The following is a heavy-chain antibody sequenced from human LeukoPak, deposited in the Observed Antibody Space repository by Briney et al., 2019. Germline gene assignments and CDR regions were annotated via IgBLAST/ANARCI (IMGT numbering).Heavy chain of an antibody. J-gene: IGHJ3*01. Sequence: PGGSLRLSCAASGFTFSSHWMSWVRQAPGKGLEWVANIKQDGSEKYYVDSVKGRFTISRDNAKNSLYLQMSSLRAEDTALYYCVRFSSTWYSSFDLWSQGTMVTVSS. CDR3: VRFSSTWYSSFDL. V-gene: IGHV3-7*02. CDR1: GFTFSSHW. CDR2: IKQDGSEK. D-gene: IGHD2-2*01.